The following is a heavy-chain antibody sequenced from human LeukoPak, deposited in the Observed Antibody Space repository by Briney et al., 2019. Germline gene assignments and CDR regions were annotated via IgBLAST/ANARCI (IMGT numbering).Heavy chain of an antibody. J-gene: IGHJ4*02. CDR3: ARVAAAAGYFDY. V-gene: IGHV3-21*01. CDR1: GFTFSSYS. CDR2: ISSSSSYI. D-gene: IGHD6-13*01. Sequence: PGGSLRLSCAASGFTFSSYSMNWVRQAPGKGLEWVSSISSSSSYIYYADSVKGRFTISRDNAKNSLYLQMNSLRAEDTAVYYCARVAAAAGYFDYWGQGTLVTVSS.